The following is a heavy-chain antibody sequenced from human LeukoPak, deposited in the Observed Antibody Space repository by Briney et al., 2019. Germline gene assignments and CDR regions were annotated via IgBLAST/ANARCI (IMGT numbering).Heavy chain of an antibody. D-gene: IGHD4-11*01. Sequence: PSETLSLTCTVSGGSISSGDYYWSWIRQPPGKGLEWIGYIYYSGSTYYNPSLKSRVTISVDTSKNQFSLKLSSVTAADTAVYYCARDRIYSNYGIDYWGQGTLVTVSS. CDR1: GGSISSGDYY. CDR2: IYYSGST. J-gene: IGHJ4*02. V-gene: IGHV4-30-4*01. CDR3: ARDRIYSNYGIDY.